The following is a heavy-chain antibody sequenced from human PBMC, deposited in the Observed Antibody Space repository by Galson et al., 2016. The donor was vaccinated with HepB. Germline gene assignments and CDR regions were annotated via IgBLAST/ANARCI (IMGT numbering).Heavy chain of an antibody. Sequence: SLRLSCAASGFSVSSNYMTWVRQTPGKGLMWVSVIYTSYTYYKHPVKGRFTITRDISKNTLYLQMNSLRAEDTDVYYCAWTAGPDSLDVWGQGTTVTVSS. V-gene: IGHV3-53*01. CDR3: AWTAGPDSLDV. CDR2: IYTSYT. J-gene: IGHJ6*02. CDR1: GFSVSSNY. D-gene: IGHD2-21*02.